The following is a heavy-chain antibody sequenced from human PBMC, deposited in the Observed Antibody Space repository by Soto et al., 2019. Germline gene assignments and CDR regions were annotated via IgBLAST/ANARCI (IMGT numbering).Heavy chain of an antibody. D-gene: IGHD4-17*01. CDR3: AHRYGGNFYRWYFDF. V-gene: IGHV2-5*01. CDR2: ISWKDDK. Sequence: QITLEESGPTLVKPTQTLTLTCTFSGFSLSTSGAGVGWIRQPAGKALEWLALISWKDDKRYNPGLKSRLSITKDTSKSQVALSLTNVDPVDTATYFCAHRYGGNFYRWYFDFWGQGTLVTVSS. J-gene: IGHJ4*02. CDR1: GFSLSTSGAG.